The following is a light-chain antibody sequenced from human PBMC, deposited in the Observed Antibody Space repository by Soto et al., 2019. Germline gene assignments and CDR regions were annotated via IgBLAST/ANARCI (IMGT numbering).Light chain of an antibody. J-gene: IGLJ1*01. CDR2: EVS. Sequence: QSALTQPASVSGSPGQSITISCTGTSSDVGSYNLVSWYQQHPGKAPKVMIYEVSKRPSGVPNRFSGSKSGNTASLTISGLQAEDEADYYCCSYAGSSTDVFGTGTKVTVL. CDR3: CSYAGSSTDV. CDR1: SSDVGSYNL. V-gene: IGLV2-23*02.